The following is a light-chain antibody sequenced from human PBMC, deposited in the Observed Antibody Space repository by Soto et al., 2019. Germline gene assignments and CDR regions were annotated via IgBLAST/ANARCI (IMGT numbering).Light chain of an antibody. V-gene: IGLV1-40*01. CDR3: QSYDSSLSAVV. CDR2: GNS. CDR1: SSNIGAGYD. Sequence: QSVLTQPPSVSGAPGQRVTISCTGSSSNIGAGYDVHWYQQLPGTAPKLLIYGNSNRPSGVPDRFSGSKSGTSASLAITGLQAEDEADYYCQSYDSSLSAVVFCGGTKVTVL. J-gene: IGLJ2*01.